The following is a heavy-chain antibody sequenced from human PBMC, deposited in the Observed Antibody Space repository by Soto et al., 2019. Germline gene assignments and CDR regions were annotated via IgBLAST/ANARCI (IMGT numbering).Heavy chain of an antibody. CDR2: ISSSGSTI. Sequence: QVQLVESGGGLVKPGGSLRLSCAASGFTFSDYYMSWIRQAPGKGLEWVSYISSSGSTIYYADSVKGRFTISRDNAKNSXXLQMNSLRAEDTAVYYCARQLKSSWYSYYYYGMDVWGQGTTVTVSS. D-gene: IGHD6-13*01. J-gene: IGHJ6*02. CDR3: ARQLKSSWYSYYYYGMDV. CDR1: GFTFSDYY. V-gene: IGHV3-11*01.